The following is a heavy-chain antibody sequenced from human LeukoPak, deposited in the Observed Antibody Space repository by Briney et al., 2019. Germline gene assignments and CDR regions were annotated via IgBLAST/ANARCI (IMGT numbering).Heavy chain of an antibody. J-gene: IGHJ4*02. V-gene: IGHV3-30*03. D-gene: IGHD3-10*01. CDR2: ISYDGSNK. CDR3: AREQISMIRGFDN. CDR1: RFTFSNYD. Sequence: PGGSLRLSCAASRFTFSNYDMHWVRQTPGRGLEGVALISYDGSNKYYADSVKGRFTISRDNSKNTLYLQMNSLRAEDTAVYYCAREQISMIRGFDNWGQGTLVTVSS.